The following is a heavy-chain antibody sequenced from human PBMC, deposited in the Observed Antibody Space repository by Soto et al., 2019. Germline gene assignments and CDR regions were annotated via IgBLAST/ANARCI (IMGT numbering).Heavy chain of an antibody. J-gene: IGHJ4*02. V-gene: IGHV3-33*08. D-gene: IGHD1-26*01. CDR3: ARDLGHGNGPFDY. Sequence: GSQRVSCAASGFNFRSYGMHWVRQDSGKGLEWVAVIWYDGTKKYYADSVKGRFTISRDNSRNSLYLQVNSLRVEDTAVYYCARDLGHGNGPFDYWGQGALVTVSS. CDR2: IWYDGTKK. CDR1: GFNFRSYG.